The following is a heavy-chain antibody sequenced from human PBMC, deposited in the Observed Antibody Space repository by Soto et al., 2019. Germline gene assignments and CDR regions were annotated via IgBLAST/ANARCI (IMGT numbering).Heavy chain of an antibody. CDR1: GDSISSPKW. Sequence: QVQLQESGPGLVKPSGTLSLTCAVSGDSISSPKWWTWLRQPPGKGLECIGDLLHSGTTNYNPSLKIRVILSVDKSQNQFSLGLTSVTAADTAIYYCAYSSGWYRHDVWGQGTSVTVSS. D-gene: IGHD6-19*01. CDR3: AYSSGWYRHDV. J-gene: IGHJ3*01. CDR2: LLHSGTT. V-gene: IGHV4-4*02.